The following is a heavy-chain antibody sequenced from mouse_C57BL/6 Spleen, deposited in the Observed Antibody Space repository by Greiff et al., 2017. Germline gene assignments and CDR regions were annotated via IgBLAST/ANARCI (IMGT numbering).Heavy chain of an antibody. CDR3: ARSALYCYSSSPYFDY. D-gene: IGHD1-1*01. CDR2: IDPSDSET. CDR1: GYTFTSYW. V-gene: IGHV1-52*01. J-gene: IGHJ2*01. Sequence: QVQLQQPGAELMRPGSSVKLSCKASGYTFTSYWMHWVKQRPIQGLEWIGNIDPSDSETHYNQKFKDKATLTVDKASSTAYMQLSSLTSEDSAVYYCARSALYCYSSSPYFDYWGQGTTLTVSS.